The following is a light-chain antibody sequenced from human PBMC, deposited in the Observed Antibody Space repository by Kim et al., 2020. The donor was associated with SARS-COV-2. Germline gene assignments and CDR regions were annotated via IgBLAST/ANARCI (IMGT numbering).Light chain of an antibody. V-gene: IGKV1-27*01. CDR1: QGISNY. CDR3: QKYNSAPLT. CDR2: AAS. J-gene: IGKJ4*01. Sequence: GAGDDLFTITCRARQGISNYLAWYQQKPGKVPKLLIYAASTLQSGVPSRFSGSGYGTDFTLTISSLQPEDVATYYCQKYNSAPLTFGGGTKVDIK.